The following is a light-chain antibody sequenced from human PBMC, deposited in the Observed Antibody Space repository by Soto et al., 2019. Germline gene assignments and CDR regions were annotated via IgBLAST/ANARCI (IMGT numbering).Light chain of an antibody. CDR1: SSNIGRNT. Sequence: QCVLTQPPSGSGTPGQRVTLSCSGSSSNIGRNTVNWYQELPGTAPKLLIYSDNQRPSGVPDRFSGSKSGTSASLAISGLQSEDEAKYYCAAWDDSLNVVIFAGGTKVTVL. CDR2: SDN. CDR3: AAWDDSLNVVI. J-gene: IGLJ2*01. V-gene: IGLV1-44*01.